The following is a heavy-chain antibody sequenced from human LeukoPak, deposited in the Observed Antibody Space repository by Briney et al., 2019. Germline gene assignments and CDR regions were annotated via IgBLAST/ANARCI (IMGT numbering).Heavy chain of an antibody. D-gene: IGHD3-3*01. V-gene: IGHV3-33*01. J-gene: IGHJ6*02. CDR3: ATSGGDFWSGYYSYGMDV. Sequence: GRSLRLSCAASGFTFSSYGMHGVRQAPGKGLEWVSVIWYDGSNKYYADSVKGRFTISRDNSKNTLYLQMNSLRAEDTAVYYCATSGGDFWSGYYSYGMDVWGQGTTVTVSS. CDR1: GFTFSSYG. CDR2: IWYDGSNK.